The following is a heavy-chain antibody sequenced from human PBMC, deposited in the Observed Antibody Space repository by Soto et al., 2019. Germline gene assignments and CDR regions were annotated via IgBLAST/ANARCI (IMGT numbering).Heavy chain of an antibody. CDR2: IIPILGIA. CDR1: GGTFSSYT. Sequence: ASVKVSCKASGGTFSSYTISWVRQAPGQGLEWMGRIIPILGIANYAQKFQGRVTITADKSTSTAYMELSSLRSEDTAVYYCARGLGSSPQTMDVWGKGTTVTVSS. V-gene: IGHV1-69*02. D-gene: IGHD6-6*01. J-gene: IGHJ6*03. CDR3: ARGLGSSPQTMDV.